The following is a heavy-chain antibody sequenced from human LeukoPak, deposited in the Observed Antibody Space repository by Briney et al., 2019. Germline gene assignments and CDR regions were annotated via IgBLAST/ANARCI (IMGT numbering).Heavy chain of an antibody. D-gene: IGHD3-22*01. CDR1: GFIFSNYA. CDR3: AREVSEGFDF. CDR2: FGTRSTSV. V-gene: IGHV3-21*01. Sequence: GGSLRLSCAASGFIFSNYAMTWVRQAPGKGLEWVSSFGTRSTSVYHAGSVKGRFAISRDNAKNSLYLQMNSLRAEDTALYYCAREVSEGFDFWGQGTLVAVSS. J-gene: IGHJ4*02.